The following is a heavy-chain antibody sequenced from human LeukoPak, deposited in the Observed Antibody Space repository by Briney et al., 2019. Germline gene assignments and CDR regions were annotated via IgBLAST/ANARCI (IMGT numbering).Heavy chain of an antibody. Sequence: SETLSLTCAVYGGSFSGYYWSWIRQPPGKGLEWIGEINHSGSTNYNPSLKSRVTISVDTSKNQFSLNLSSVTAADTAVYYCARGSTVLTFWGQGTLVTVSS. CDR2: INHSGST. V-gene: IGHV4-34*01. J-gene: IGHJ4*02. CDR1: GGSFSGYY. D-gene: IGHD4-17*01. CDR3: ARGSTVLTF.